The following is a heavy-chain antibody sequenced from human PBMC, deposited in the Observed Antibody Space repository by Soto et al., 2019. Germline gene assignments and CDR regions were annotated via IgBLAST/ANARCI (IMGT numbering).Heavy chain of an antibody. CDR2: MNPNSGNT. J-gene: IGHJ6*03. V-gene: IGHV1-8*01. CDR3: ARRGIAARASQSYYYYYYYMDV. CDR1: GYTFTSYD. Sequence: ASVKVSCKASGYTFTSYDINWVRQATGQGLEWIGWMNPNSGNTGYAQKFQGRVTMTRNTSISTAYMELSSLRSEDTAVYYCARRGIAARASQSYYYYYYYMDVWGKGTTVTVSS. D-gene: IGHD6-6*01.